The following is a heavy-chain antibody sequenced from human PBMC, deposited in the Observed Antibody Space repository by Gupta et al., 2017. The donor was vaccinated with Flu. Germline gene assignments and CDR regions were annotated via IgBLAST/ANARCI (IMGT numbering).Heavy chain of an antibody. V-gene: IGHV3-23*01. J-gene: IGHJ4*02. D-gene: IGHD4-17*01. CDR1: GFTFSSYA. Sequence: EVQLLESGGGLVQPGGSLRLSCAASGFTFSSYAMSWVRQAPGKGLEWVSAISGSGGSTYYADSVKGRFTISRDNSKNTLYLQMNSLRAEDTAVYYCAKDYGDYESIVPNFDYWGQGTLVTVSS. CDR3: AKDYGDYESIVPNFDY. CDR2: ISGSGGST.